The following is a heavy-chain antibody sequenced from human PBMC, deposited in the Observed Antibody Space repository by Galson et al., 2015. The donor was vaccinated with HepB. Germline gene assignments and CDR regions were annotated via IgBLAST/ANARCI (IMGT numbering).Heavy chain of an antibody. Sequence: SLRLSCAASGFTFGDYAMSWFRQAPGKGLEWVGFIRSKAYGGTTEYAASVKGRFTISRDDSKSIAYLQMNSLKTEDTAVYYCTRDYYDSSGFWYFDYWGQGTLVTVSS. CDR2: IRSKAYGGTT. J-gene: IGHJ4*02. V-gene: IGHV3-49*03. CDR3: TRDYYDSSGFWYFDY. D-gene: IGHD3-22*01. CDR1: GFTFGDYA.